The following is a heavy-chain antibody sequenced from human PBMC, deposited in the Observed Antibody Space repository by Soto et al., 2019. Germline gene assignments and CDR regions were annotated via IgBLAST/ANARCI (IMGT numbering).Heavy chain of an antibody. Sequence: QVQLVQSEAEVKKPGASVKVSCKVSGYTLTKLSMHWVRQAPGKGLAWMGGFDPDDGETIYAHKFQGRVSMTEDTSTDTAYMELSSLRSEDTAVYYCATGVSTFVYWGQGTLVTVSS. CDR1: GYTLTKLS. CDR2: FDPDDGET. D-gene: IGHD3-10*01. J-gene: IGHJ4*02. CDR3: ATGVSTFVY. V-gene: IGHV1-24*01.